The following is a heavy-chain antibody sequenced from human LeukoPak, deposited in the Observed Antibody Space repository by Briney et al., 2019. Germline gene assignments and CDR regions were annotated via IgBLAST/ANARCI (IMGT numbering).Heavy chain of an antibody. D-gene: IGHD5-18*01. CDR2: INPNSGGT. J-gene: IGHJ4*02. CDR3: ARERYSYGQRSFDY. Sequence: WINPNSGGTNYAQKFQGRVTMTRDTSISTAYMELSRLRSDDTAVYYCARERYSYGQRSFDYWDQGTLVTVSS. V-gene: IGHV1-2*02.